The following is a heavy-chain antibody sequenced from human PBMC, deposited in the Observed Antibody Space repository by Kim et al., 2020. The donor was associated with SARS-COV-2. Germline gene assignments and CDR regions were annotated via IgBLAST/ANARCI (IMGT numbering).Heavy chain of an antibody. J-gene: IGHJ5*02. V-gene: IGHV3-7*01. CDR1: GFTFSSYW. Sequence: GGSLRLSCAASGFTFSSYWMSWVRQAPGKGLEWVANIKQDGSEKYYVDSVKGRFTISRDNAKNSLYLQMNSLRAEDTAVYYCAREGQSQYDYGDYRGGVYWFDPWGQGTLVTVSS. D-gene: IGHD4-17*01. CDR3: AREGQSQYDYGDYRGGVYWFDP. CDR2: IKQDGSEK.